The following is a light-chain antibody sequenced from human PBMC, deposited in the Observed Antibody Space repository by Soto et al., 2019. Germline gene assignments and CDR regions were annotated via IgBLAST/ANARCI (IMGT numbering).Light chain of an antibody. Sequence: EIVMTQSPATLSVSPGERATLSSRASQSVSSNLAWYQQKPGQAPRLLIYGASTRATGIPARFSGSGSGTEFTLTISSLQSEDFAVYYCHQYGSSPATFGQGTKVDIK. CDR1: QSVSSN. CDR3: HQYGSSPAT. J-gene: IGKJ1*01. V-gene: IGKV3-15*01. CDR2: GAS.